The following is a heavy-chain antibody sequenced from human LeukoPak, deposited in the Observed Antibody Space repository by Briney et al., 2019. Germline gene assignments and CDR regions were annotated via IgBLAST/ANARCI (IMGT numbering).Heavy chain of an antibody. CDR1: GGSISSGSYY. J-gene: IGHJ5*02. D-gene: IGHD4-11*01. Sequence: SQTLSLTCTVSGGSISSGSYYWSWIRQPAGKGLEWIGRIYTSGSTNYNPSLKSRVAISVDTSKNQFSLKLSSVTAADTAVYYCARENDDYSNLPASWFDPWGQGTLVTVSS. V-gene: IGHV4-61*02. CDR2: IYTSGST. CDR3: ARENDDYSNLPASWFDP.